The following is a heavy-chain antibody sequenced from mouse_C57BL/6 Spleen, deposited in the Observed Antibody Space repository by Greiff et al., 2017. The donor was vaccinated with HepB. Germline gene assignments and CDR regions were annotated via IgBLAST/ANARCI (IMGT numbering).Heavy chain of an antibody. CDR1: GFNIKDDY. CDR2: IDPENGDT. Sequence: EVQLQQSGAELVRPGASVKLSCTASGFNIKDDYMHWVKQRPEQGLEWIGWIDPENGDTEYASKFQGKATITADTSSNTAYLQLSSLTSEDTAVYDCTASTTVGYWGQGTTLTVAS. V-gene: IGHV14-4*01. D-gene: IGHD2-14*01. CDR3: TASTTVGY. J-gene: IGHJ2*01.